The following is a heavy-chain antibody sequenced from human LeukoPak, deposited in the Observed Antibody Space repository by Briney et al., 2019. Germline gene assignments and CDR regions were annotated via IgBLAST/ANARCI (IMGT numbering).Heavy chain of an antibody. V-gene: IGHV3-7*01. CDR1: GFTFSSYW. CDR2: IKQDGSDK. J-gene: IGHJ3*02. CDR3: ARTVRGIVMPQNAFDI. Sequence: GGSLRLSCAASGFTFSSYWMSWVRQAPGKGLEWVANIKQDGSDKYYVDSVKGRFTISRDNAQNSLYLQMNSLRAEDTAVYYCARTVRGIVMPQNAFDIWGQGTLVTVSS. D-gene: IGHD3-22*01.